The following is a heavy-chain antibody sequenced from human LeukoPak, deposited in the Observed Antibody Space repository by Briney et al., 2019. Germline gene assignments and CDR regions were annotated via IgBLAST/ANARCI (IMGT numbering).Heavy chain of an antibody. CDR2: IHYSGSS. CDR3: AREGDSNWFDP. V-gene: IGHV4-59*11. Sequence: SETLSLTCTVSGGSISSHYWSWIRQPPGKGLEWIGFIHYSGSSSSNPSLKSRVTISLDTSKNQFFLKLSSVTAADTAFYYCAREGDSNWFDPWGQGTLVTVSS. D-gene: IGHD3-22*01. CDR1: GGSISSHY. J-gene: IGHJ5*02.